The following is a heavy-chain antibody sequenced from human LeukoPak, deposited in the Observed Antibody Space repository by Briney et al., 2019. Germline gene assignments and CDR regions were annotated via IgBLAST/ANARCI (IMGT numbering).Heavy chain of an antibody. CDR1: GFTFSSYA. D-gene: IGHD5-18*01. Sequence: GRSLRLSCAASGFTFSSYAMHWVRQAPGKGLEWVAVIWYDGSNKYYADSVKGRFTISRDNSKNTLYLQMNSLRAEDTAVYYCGGYSYGPWYYYYYMDVWGKGTTVTVSS. J-gene: IGHJ6*03. CDR2: IWYDGSNK. CDR3: GGYSYGPWYYYYYMDV. V-gene: IGHV3-33*08.